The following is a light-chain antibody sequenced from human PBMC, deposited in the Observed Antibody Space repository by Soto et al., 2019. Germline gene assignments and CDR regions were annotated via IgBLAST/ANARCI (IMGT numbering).Light chain of an antibody. V-gene: IGKV3-20*01. Sequence: EIVLTQSPGTLSFSPGERATLSCRASQSVSSSYLAWYQQKPGQAPRLLIYGASSRATGIPDRFSGSGSGTYFALTISRLEPEDFSVYYCQQYGSSPVFGGGTKVEIK. CDR2: GAS. J-gene: IGKJ4*01. CDR3: QQYGSSPV. CDR1: QSVSSSY.